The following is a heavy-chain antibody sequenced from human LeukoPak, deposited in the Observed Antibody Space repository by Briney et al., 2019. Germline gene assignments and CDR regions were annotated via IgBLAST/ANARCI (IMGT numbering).Heavy chain of an antibody. J-gene: IGHJ3*02. CDR1: GYTFTSYG. CDR2: ISAYNGNT. Sequence: ASVKLACKASGYTFTSYGISWVRQAPGQGLEWMGWISAYNGNTNYAQKLQGRVTMTTDTSTSTAYMELRSLRSDDTAVYYCARDLTPHYDILTGYPDAFDIWGQGTMVTVSS. CDR3: ARDLTPHYDILTGYPDAFDI. D-gene: IGHD3-9*01. V-gene: IGHV1-18*01.